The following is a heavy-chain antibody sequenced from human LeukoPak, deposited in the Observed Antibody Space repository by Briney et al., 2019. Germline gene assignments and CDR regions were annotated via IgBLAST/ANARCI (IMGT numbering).Heavy chain of an antibody. CDR1: GGSFSGYY. CDR3: AREGRRVAAAGIRFDY. D-gene: IGHD6-13*01. Sequence: PSETLSLTCAVYGGSFSGYYWSWLRQPPGKGLEWIGEINHSGSTNYNPSLKSRVTISVDTSKNQFSLKLSSVTAADTAVYYCAREGRRVAAAGIRFDYWGQGTLVTVSS. CDR2: INHSGST. J-gene: IGHJ4*02. V-gene: IGHV4-34*01.